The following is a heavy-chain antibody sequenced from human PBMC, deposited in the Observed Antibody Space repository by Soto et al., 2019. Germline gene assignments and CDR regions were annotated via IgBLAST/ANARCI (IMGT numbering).Heavy chain of an antibody. CDR1: GFTFSSYA. V-gene: IGHV3-23*01. D-gene: IGHD6-13*01. J-gene: IGHJ5*02. Sequence: GGSLRLSCAASGFTFSSYAMSWFRQAPGKGLEWVSLISGRDGRTYYADSVKGRFTISRDNFKNTLYLQMDSLRAEDTAVYSCARGAAAAGTDWFDAWGQGTLVTVSS. CDR3: ARGAAAAGTDWFDA. CDR2: ISGRDGRT.